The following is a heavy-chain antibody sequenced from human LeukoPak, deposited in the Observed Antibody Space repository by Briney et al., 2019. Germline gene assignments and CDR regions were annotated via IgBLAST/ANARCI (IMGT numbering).Heavy chain of an antibody. CDR3: ARGQIGGSDY. CDR1: GGSFSGYY. V-gene: IGHV4-34*01. Sequence: PSETLSLTCAVYGGSFSGYYWSWIRQPPGKGLEWIGEINHSGGTNYNPSLKSRVTISVDTSKNQFSLKLSSVTAADTAVYYCARGQIGGSDYWGQGTLVTVSS. D-gene: IGHD3-16*01. CDR2: INHSGGT. J-gene: IGHJ4*02.